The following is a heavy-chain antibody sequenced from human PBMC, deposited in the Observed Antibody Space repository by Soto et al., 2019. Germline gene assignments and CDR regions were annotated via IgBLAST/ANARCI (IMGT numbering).Heavy chain of an antibody. V-gene: IGHV1-18*04. Sequence: ASVKFSFKASGYTFTSYVISWVRQAPGQVLDCIGWISAYNGNTNYAQKIQGRVTMTTDTSTSTAYMELRSLRSDDTAVYYCARYGYLTKTLPNRLLQAYDYSTNVRGLWTAIRISS. CDR1: GYTFTSYV. CDR2: ISAYNGNT. CDR3: ARYGYLTKTLPNRLLQAYDYSTNV. D-gene: IGHD6-13*01. J-gene: IGHJ6*02.